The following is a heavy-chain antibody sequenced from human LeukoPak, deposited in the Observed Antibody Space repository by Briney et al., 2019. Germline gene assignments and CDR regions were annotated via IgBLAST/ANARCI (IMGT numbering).Heavy chain of an antibody. D-gene: IGHD2-21*01. J-gene: IGHJ4*02. Sequence: GGSLRLSCAASGFNFSSYWMSWVRQAPGKGLEWVADIKQDGSEKYYVDSVKGRFTISRDNAKNSLYLQMNSLRAEDTAAYYCARDMIVGDSLFDYWGQGSLVTVSS. CDR1: GFNFSSYW. CDR2: IKQDGSEK. CDR3: ARDMIVGDSLFDY. V-gene: IGHV3-7*01.